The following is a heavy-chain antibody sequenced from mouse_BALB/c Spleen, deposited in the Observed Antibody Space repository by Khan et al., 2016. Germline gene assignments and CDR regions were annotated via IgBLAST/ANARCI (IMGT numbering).Heavy chain of an antibody. CDR2: INTYNGEP. CDR3: ARKPPLRPDCYAMDY. V-gene: IGHV9-3-1*01. J-gene: IGHJ4*01. CDR1: GYTLTNYG. Sequence: QIQLVQSGPELKKPGETVKISCKASGYTLTNYGMNWVKQAPGKGLKWMGWINTYNGEPTYADDFKGRFDFSLETSASTAYLQINNLKNEDTATXYCARKPPLRPDCYAMDYWGQGTSVTVSS. D-gene: IGHD2-12*01.